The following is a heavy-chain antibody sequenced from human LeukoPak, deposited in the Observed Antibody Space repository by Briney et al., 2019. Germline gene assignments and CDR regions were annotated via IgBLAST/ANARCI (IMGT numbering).Heavy chain of an antibody. D-gene: IGHD3-16*01. J-gene: IGHJ5*02. Sequence: ASVKVSCKASGYTLTDYYMHWVRQPPGQGLEWMGCINPNSGDTKYAKKFQGRVTMTRDTSMNTAYMELSRLRSDDTAIYYCARGGYVLVRDWFDLWGEGTLVSVSS. CDR1: GYTLTDYY. CDR3: ARGGYVLVRDWFDL. CDR2: INPNSGDT. V-gene: IGHV1-2*02.